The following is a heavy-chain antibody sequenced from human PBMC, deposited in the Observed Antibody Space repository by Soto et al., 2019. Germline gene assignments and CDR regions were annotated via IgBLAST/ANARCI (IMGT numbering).Heavy chain of an antibody. D-gene: IGHD2-2*01. CDR1: GYTFTSYD. CDR2: MNPNSGNT. V-gene: IGHV1-8*01. CDR3: ARVCCSSTSCYVDY. J-gene: IGHJ4*02. Sequence: QVQLVQSGAEVKKPGASVKVSCKASGYTFTSYDINWVRQSTGQGLEWMGWMNPNSGNTGYAQKFQGRVNMTRTTSISTAYMELSSLRSEDTAVYYCARVCCSSTSCYVDYWGQGTLVTVSS.